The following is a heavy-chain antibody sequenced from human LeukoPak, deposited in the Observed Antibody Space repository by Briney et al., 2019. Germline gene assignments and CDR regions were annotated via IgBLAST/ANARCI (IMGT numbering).Heavy chain of an antibody. CDR2: INPSGGST. D-gene: IGHD6-19*01. V-gene: IGHV1-46*01. CDR3: ARGGEGPRLAGSF. Sequence: GASVKVSCKASGYTFTRYYIHWVRQAPGQGPEWMGMINPSGGSTTYAQGFQGRVTMTRDMSTSTVFMELSSLRSEDTAVYYCARGGEGPRLAGSFWGQGTLVTVSS. J-gene: IGHJ4*02. CDR1: GYTFTRYY.